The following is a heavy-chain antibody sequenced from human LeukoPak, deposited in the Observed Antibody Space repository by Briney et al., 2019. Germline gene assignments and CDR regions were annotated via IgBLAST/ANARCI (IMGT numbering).Heavy chain of an antibody. CDR1: GGTFSSYA. V-gene: IGHV1-69*04. D-gene: IGHD2-21*01. Sequence: SVKVSCKASGGTFSSYAISWVRQAPGQGLEWMGRIIPILGIANYAQKFQGRVTITADKSTSTAYMELSSLRSEDTAVYYCAYSPDYYYYGMDVWGQGTTVTVSS. CDR2: IIPILGIA. J-gene: IGHJ6*02. CDR3: AYSPDYYYYGMDV.